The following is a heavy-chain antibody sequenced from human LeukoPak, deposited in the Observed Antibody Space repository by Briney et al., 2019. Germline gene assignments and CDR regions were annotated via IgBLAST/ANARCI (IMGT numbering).Heavy chain of an antibody. D-gene: IGHD1-26*01. CDR1: GFTFSSYG. CDR3: AKESGATPRGLLYYSGMDV. Sequence: PGGALRLSCAASGFTFSSYGMHGVRQALGEGLEWVAVIWYDGSNKYYADSVKGRFTISRDNSKNTLYLQMNSLRAEDTALYYCAKESGATPRGLLYYSGMDVWGQGTTVTVSS. J-gene: IGHJ6*02. CDR2: IWYDGSNK. V-gene: IGHV3-30*02.